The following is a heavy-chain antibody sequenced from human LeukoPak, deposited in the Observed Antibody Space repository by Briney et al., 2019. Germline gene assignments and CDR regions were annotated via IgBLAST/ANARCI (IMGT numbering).Heavy chain of an antibody. D-gene: IGHD2-2*01. CDR2: INPNIGNT. V-gene: IGHV1-8*01. CDR3: AVPDARMGWFDP. Sequence: AAGTVSCKASGYTFTIYDINWVRHATGQGLEWMGWINPNIGNTGYAHKFQGRVTMTRNTSIREAYMELSSLRSEETAVYYCAVPDARMGWFDPWGQGTMVTVSS. J-gene: IGHJ5*02. CDR1: GYTFTIYD.